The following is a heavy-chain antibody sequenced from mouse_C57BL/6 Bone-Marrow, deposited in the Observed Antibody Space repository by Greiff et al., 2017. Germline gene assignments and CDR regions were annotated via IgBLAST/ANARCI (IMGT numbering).Heavy chain of an antibody. D-gene: IGHD2-4*01. CDR3: ARERYDYDVAWFAY. Sequence: QVQLQQPGAELVMPGASVKLSCKASGYTFTSYWMHWVKQRPGQGLEWIGEFDPSDSYTNYNQKFKGKSTLTVDKSSSTAYMQLSSLTSEDSAVYYCARERYDYDVAWFAYWGQGTLVTVSA. CDR2: FDPSDSYT. CDR1: GYTFTSYW. V-gene: IGHV1-69*01. J-gene: IGHJ3*01.